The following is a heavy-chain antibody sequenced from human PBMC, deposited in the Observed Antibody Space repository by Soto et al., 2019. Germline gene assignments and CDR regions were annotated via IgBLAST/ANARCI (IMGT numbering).Heavy chain of an antibody. CDR2: IYYSRST. V-gene: IGHV4-59*01. Sequence: RLPRGRGLGWIGFIYYSRSTNYTPSLKSRVTISVDTSKNPFSLQLGSVTAADTAVYYCARGYLRGYSVVFDYWGQGTLVTVSS. J-gene: IGHJ4*02. D-gene: IGHD3-10*02. CDR3: ARGYLRGYSVVFDY.